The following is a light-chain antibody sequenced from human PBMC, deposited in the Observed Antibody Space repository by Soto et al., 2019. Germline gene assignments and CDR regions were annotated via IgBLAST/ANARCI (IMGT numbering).Light chain of an antibody. CDR2: GAS. CDR3: QQYNNWPGT. J-gene: IGKJ3*01. Sequence: EIVMTQSPATLSVSPGERATISCRASQSVSSNLAWYQQKPGQAPRLLIYGASTRATGIPARFSGSGSGTEFTLTISSLQSEDFAVYYCQQYNNWPGTFGPGTKVDIK. V-gene: IGKV3-15*01. CDR1: QSVSSN.